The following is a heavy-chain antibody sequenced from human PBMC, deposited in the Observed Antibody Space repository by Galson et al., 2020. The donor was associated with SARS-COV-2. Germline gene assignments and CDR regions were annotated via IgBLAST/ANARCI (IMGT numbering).Heavy chain of an antibody. CDR1: GYTFTNYD. CDR2: MRPDNGKT. Sequence: ASVKVSCKTSGYTFTNYDIHWIRQAPGQGLEWMGYMRPDNGKTGFAQKFQGRLTMTRDTSRSTAYMELTSLRSDDTARYYWTRGGGGVADYWGQGTLVIVSA. D-gene: IGHD2-15*01. CDR3: TRGGGGVADY. V-gene: IGHV1-8*01. J-gene: IGHJ4*02.